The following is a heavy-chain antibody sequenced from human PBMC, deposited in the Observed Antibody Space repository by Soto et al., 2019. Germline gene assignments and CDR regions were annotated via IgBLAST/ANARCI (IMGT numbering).Heavy chain of an antibody. Sequence: QVQVVQSGSEVKKPGASVKVSCKASGYTFTAYFMHWVRQAPGQGLEWIGIINPSGGSTNYAQKFQGRVAMTWDTSTRTVYMDLSSLRSDDTAVYYCARVPFSSSSFFFDYWGQGTLVTVSS. CDR3: ARVPFSSSSFFFDY. CDR1: GYTFTAYF. D-gene: IGHD6-6*01. J-gene: IGHJ4*02. CDR2: INPSGGST. V-gene: IGHV1-46*01.